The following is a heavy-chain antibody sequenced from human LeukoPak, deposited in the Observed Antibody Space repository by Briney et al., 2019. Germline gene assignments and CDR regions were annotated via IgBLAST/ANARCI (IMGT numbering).Heavy chain of an antibody. V-gene: IGHV3-23*01. J-gene: IGHJ4*02. CDR3: ATEKGDSPDY. CDR2: IGGSGGGT. Sequence: GGSLRLSCAASGFTFSSYAMTWVRQAPGEGLEWVSAIGGSGGGTYYADSVKGRFTISRDNAKNTLYLQMNSLRAEDTAVYYCATEKGDSPDYWGQGTLVTVSS. CDR1: GFTFSSYA. D-gene: IGHD2-21*01.